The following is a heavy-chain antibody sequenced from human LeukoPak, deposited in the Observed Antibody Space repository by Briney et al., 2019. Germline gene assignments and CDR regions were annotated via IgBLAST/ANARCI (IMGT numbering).Heavy chain of an antibody. CDR2: INHSGSA. J-gene: IGHJ4*02. D-gene: IGHD4-11*01. CDR3: ARGQGTVTTH. Sequence: KPSETLSLTRAVSGGSFSGYYWTWIRQPPGKGLEWIGEINHSGSASYNPSLMSRVTISLDTSKNHFSLNLSSVTAADTAVYYCARGQGTVTTHWGQGTLVTVSS. CDR1: GGSFSGYY. V-gene: IGHV4-34*01.